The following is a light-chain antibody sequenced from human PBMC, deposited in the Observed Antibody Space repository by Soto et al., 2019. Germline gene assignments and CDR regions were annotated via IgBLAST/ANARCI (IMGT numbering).Light chain of an antibody. J-gene: IGKJ3*01. Sequence: DIQMTQSPSSLSASVGDRVTITCQASQDIKYYLNWYQQKPGKAPKLLIYDASNLETGVPSRFSGSGFGTDFTLTIRSLQHEDIATYYCQQYVSLYTFGPGTKVEIK. CDR1: QDIKYY. CDR3: QQYVSLYT. CDR2: DAS. V-gene: IGKV1-33*01.